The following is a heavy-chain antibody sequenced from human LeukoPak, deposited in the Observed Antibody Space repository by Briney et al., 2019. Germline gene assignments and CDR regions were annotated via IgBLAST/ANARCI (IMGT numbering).Heavy chain of an antibody. CDR2: IYYSGST. CDR3: ARSGGSSSDAFDI. D-gene: IGHD2-15*01. CDR1: GGSISSGGYY. J-gene: IGHJ3*02. V-gene: IGHV4-31*03. Sequence: PSETLSLTCTVSGGSISSGGYYWSWIRQHPGKGLEWIGYIYYSGSTYYNPSLKSRVTISVDTSKNQFSLKLSSVTAADTAVYYCARSGGSSSDAFDIWGQGTMVTVSS.